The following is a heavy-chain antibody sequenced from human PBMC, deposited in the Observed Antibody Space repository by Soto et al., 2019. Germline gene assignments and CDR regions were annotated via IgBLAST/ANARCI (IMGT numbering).Heavy chain of an antibody. D-gene: IGHD6-13*01. V-gene: IGHV4-34*01. CDR1: GGSFSGYY. CDR2: INHSGST. CDR3: ARAGLWQQLVFAFDI. Sequence: SETLSLTCAVYGGSFSGYYWSWIRQPPGKGLEWIGEINHSGSTNYNPSLKSRVTISVDTSKNQFSLKLSSVTAADTAVYYCARAGLWQQLVFAFDIWGQGTMVTVSS. J-gene: IGHJ3*02.